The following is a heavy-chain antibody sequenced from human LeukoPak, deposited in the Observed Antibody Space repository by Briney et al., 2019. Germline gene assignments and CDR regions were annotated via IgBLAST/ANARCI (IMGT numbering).Heavy chain of an antibody. CDR2: INHSGST. D-gene: IGHD3-22*01. Sequence: SETLSLTCTVSGYSISSGYYWSWIRQPPGKGLEWIGEINHSGSTNYNPSLKSRVTISVDTSKNQFSLKLSSVTAADTAVYYCAFPYDSSGYYYGSWGQGTLVTVSS. CDR3: AFPYDSSGYYYGS. V-gene: IGHV4-38-2*02. CDR1: GYSISSGYY. J-gene: IGHJ5*02.